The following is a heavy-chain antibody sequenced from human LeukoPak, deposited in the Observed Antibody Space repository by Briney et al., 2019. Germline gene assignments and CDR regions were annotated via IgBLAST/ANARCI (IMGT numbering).Heavy chain of an antibody. D-gene: IGHD3-10*01. CDR2: ILISGTT. CDR1: GGSISNDH. CDR3: ARVRVSGTYLYYFDF. V-gene: IGHV4-4*09. Sequence: SETLSLTCNVSGGSISNDHWSWIRQPPGKELEWIGYILISGTTNYNPSLKSRVAILVDTSKNQVSLKLSSVTAADTAIYFCARVRVSGTYLYYFDFWGQGILVTVSS. J-gene: IGHJ4*02.